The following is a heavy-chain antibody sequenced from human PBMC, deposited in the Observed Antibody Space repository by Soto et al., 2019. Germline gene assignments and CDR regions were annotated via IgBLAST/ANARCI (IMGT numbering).Heavy chain of an antibody. CDR1: GLSFSTSA. CDR2: HTGSGGST. D-gene: IGHD6-13*01. Sequence: GGSLRLSCAASGLSFSTSAMSWVRQAPGKGLEWVSVHTGSGGSTYYAVSVKGRFTISRDSSKNTLYLQMNSLGAEDTAIYYCAKYGSSSWFFDFWGQGALVTVSS. V-gene: IGHV3-23*01. CDR3: AKYGSSSWFFDF. J-gene: IGHJ4*02.